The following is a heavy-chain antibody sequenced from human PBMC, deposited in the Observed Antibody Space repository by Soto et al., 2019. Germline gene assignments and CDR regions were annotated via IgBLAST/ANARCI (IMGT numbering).Heavy chain of an antibody. Sequence: RASVKVSCKASGGTFSSYAISWVRQAPGQGLEWMGGIIPIFGTANYAQKFQGRVTITADESTSTAYMELSSLRSEDTAVYYCARDNRRMTPVRYNWFDPWGQGTLVTVSS. J-gene: IGHJ5*02. V-gene: IGHV1-69*13. CDR1: GGTFSSYA. D-gene: IGHD2-15*01. CDR3: ARDNRRMTPVRYNWFDP. CDR2: IIPIFGTA.